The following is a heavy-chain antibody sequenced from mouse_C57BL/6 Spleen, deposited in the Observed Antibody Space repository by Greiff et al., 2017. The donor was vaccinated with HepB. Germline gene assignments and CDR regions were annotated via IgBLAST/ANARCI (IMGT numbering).Heavy chain of an antibody. CDR3: ARHDGYDEGYWYFDV. J-gene: IGHJ1*03. Sequence: DVKLQESGGGLVQPGESLKLSCESNEYEFPSHDMSWVRKTPEKRLELVAAINSDGGSTYYPDTMERRFIISRDNTKKTLYLQMSSLRSEDTALYYCARHDGYDEGYWYFDVWGTGTTVTVSS. V-gene: IGHV5-2*01. D-gene: IGHD2-2*01. CDR1: EYEFPSHD. CDR2: INSDGGST.